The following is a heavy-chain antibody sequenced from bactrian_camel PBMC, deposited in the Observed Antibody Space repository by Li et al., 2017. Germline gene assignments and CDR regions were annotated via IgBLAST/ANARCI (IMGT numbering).Heavy chain of an antibody. CDR1: VFTFSTYW. V-gene: IGHV3S1*01. CDR3: AAPDRYSDYELDS. Sequence: VQLVESGGVLVQPGGSLRLSCAASVFTFSTYWMYCIRQAPGKGLEWVSTINFGGGSTYYSDSVKGRFTISRNNGKNTVYLQMNGLKSEDTALYYCAAPDRYSDYELDSWGQGTQVTVS. CDR2: INFGGGST. D-gene: IGHD4*01. J-gene: IGHJ6*01.